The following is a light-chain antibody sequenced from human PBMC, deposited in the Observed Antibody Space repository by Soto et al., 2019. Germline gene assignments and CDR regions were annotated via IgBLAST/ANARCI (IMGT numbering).Light chain of an antibody. CDR2: DAS. J-gene: IGKJ1*01. Sequence: EIVMTQSPATLSVSPGERATLSCSASQSVSSNLAWYQQKPGQAPRLLIYDASTRATGIPARFSGSGSGTEFTLTISSLQSEDFAVYYCQQYNNWPPMAFGQGTKVEIK. CDR1: QSVSSN. V-gene: IGKV3-15*01. CDR3: QQYNNWPPMA.